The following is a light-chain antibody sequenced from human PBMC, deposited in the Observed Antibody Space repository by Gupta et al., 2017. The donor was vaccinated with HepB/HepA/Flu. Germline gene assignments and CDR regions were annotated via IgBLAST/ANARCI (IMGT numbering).Light chain of an antibody. CDR2: DVS. V-gene: IGLV2-14*03. Sequence: QSALTQPASVSGSPGQSITISCTGTSSDVGGYNYVSWYQQHPGKAPKRMIYDVSNRPSGVSNRFSGSKSGNTASLTISGLQAEDEADDDCSSYTSISTLGVFGGGTKLTVL. J-gene: IGLJ3*02. CDR3: SSYTSISTLGV. CDR1: SSDVGGYNY.